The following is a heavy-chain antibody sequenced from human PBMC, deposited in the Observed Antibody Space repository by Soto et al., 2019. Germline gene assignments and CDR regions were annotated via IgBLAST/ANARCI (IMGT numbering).Heavy chain of an antibody. D-gene: IGHD6-6*01. Sequence: SETLSLTCAVSGGSISSGGYSWSWIRQPPGKGLEWIGYIYHSGSTYYNPSLKSRVTISVDRSKNQFSLKLSSVTAADTAVYYCARVVSRYSSSSRAYDFDYWGQGTLVTVSS. J-gene: IGHJ4*02. CDR3: ARVVSRYSSSSRAYDFDY. V-gene: IGHV4-30-2*01. CDR1: GGSISSGGYS. CDR2: IYHSGST.